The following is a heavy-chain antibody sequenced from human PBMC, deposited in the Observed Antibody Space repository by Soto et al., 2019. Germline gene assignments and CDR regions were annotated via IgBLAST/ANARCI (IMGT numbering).Heavy chain of an antibody. V-gene: IGHV1-69*01. Sequence: QVQLVQSGAEVKKPGSSVKVSCKASGGTFSSYAISWVRQAPGQGLEWMGGIIPICGTANYAQKFQGRVTKALNHSTRTGYKGLSSLRSEATAVYYAATRNDNYDGSGYSRPNYSDYCGEGTMVTVAS. J-gene: IGHJ4*02. CDR1: GGTFSSYA. CDR2: IIPICGTA. CDR3: ATRNDNYDGSGYSRPNYSDY. D-gene: IGHD3-22*01.